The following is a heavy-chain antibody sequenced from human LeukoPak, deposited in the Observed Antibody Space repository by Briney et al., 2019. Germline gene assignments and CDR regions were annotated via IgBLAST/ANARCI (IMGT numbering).Heavy chain of an antibody. CDR1: GGYLSGYY. V-gene: IGHV4-59*01. D-gene: IGHD4-17*01. CDR3: ARVKATVLVPLFDY. J-gene: IGHJ4*02. Sequence: SETLSLTCSVSGGYLSGYYWNWIRQPPGKGLEWIGYIFYSGNTDYNPSLQSRVTISMDTSKNQFSLRLNSVTAADTAVYYCARVKATVLVPLFDYWGQGALVCVSS. CDR2: IFYSGNT.